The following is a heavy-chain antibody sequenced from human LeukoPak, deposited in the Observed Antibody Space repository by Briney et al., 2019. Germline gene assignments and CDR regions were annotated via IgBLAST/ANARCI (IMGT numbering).Heavy chain of an antibody. CDR3: ARWLGAIAWPYYFDY. Sequence: GGSLRLSCAASGFTFDDYGMSWVRQAPGKGLEWVSGINWNGGSTGYADSVKGRFTISRDNAKNSLYLQMNSLRAEDTAVYYCARWLGAIAWPYYFDYWGQGTLVTVSS. J-gene: IGHJ4*02. CDR2: INWNGGST. V-gene: IGHV3-20*04. CDR1: GFTFDDYG. D-gene: IGHD3-16*02.